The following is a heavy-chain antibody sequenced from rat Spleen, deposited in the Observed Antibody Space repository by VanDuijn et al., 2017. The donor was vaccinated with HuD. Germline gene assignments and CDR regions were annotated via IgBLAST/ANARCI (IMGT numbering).Heavy chain of an antibody. J-gene: IGHJ3*01. D-gene: IGHD1-1*01. V-gene: IGHV5-25*01. Sequence: EVQLVESGGGSVQPGRSMKLSCAASGINFSNYYMAWVRQAPTKGLEWVASISNDGGNAYYRDSVKGRFTISRDNAKNTGYLQMNNLRSEDTAMYYCASGGSGGLNWFAFWGQGTLVTVSS. CDR3: ASGGSGGLNWFAF. CDR2: ISNDGGNA. CDR1: GINFSNYY.